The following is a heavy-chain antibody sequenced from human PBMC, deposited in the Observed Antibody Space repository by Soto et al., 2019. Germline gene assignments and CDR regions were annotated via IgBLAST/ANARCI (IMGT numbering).Heavy chain of an antibody. J-gene: IGHJ6*02. CDR1: GFSLITTGAG. V-gene: IGHV2-5*02. D-gene: IGHD4-17*01. Sequence: QITLKESGPTLVEPTQTLTLTCTFSGFSLITTGAGVAWIRQPPGKALEWLALIYWDDDKRYSPSLKSRLTILKEACKNQGVHVITNMDPVDTGTYFCGRLISALTTFGMDVSGRESAMTVFS. CDR2: IYWDDDK. CDR3: GRLISALTTFGMDV.